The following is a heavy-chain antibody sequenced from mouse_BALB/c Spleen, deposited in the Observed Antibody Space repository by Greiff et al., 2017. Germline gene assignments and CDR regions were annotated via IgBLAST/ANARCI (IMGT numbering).Heavy chain of an antibody. J-gene: IGHJ4*01. CDR1: GYTFTDYA. CDR2: ISIYYDNT. V-gene: IGHV1-67*01. CDR3: ARHDYDGAMDY. D-gene: IGHD2-4*01. Sequence: VQLQQSGPELVRPGESVKISCKGSGYTFTDYAMHWVKQSHAKSLEWIGVISIYYDNTNYNQKFKGKATMTVDKSSSTAYMELARVTSEDSAIYYCARHDYDGAMDYWGQGTSVTVSS.